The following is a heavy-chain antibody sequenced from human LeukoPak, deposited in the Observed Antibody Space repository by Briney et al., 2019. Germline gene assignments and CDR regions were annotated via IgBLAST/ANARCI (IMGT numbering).Heavy chain of an antibody. CDR2: IYPGDSDT. CDR1: GYSFTSYW. Sequence: GESLKISCKGSGYSFTSYWIGWVRQMPGKGLEWMGIIYPGDSDTRYSPSFQGQVTISADKSISTAYLQWSSLKASDTAMYYCARHVGDSSGYYYPHYYYMGVWGKGTTVTVSS. J-gene: IGHJ6*03. D-gene: IGHD3-22*01. CDR3: ARHVGDSSGYYYPHYYYMGV. V-gene: IGHV5-51*01.